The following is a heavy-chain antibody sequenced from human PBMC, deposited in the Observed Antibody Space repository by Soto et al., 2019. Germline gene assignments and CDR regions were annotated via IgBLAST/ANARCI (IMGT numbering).Heavy chain of an antibody. CDR3: AREDNWNYADY. V-gene: IGHV3-48*01. J-gene: IGHJ4*02. CDR2: INSGSGTI. Sequence: GGSLRLSCAASGFTFSSFSRNWVRQAPGKGLEWISYINSGSGTIYYADSVKGRFTISRDNAKNSLYLQLNSLRAEDTAVYYCAREDNWNYADYWGQGTLVTAPQ. CDR1: GFTFSSFS. D-gene: IGHD1-7*01.